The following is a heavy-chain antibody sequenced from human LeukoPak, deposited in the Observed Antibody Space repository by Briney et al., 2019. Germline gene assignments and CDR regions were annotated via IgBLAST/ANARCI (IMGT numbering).Heavy chain of an antibody. CDR2: ISASHGHT. D-gene: IGHD3-22*01. CDR1: GYTFVNYG. CDR3: TGATPPPGSWLDSYAFDI. Sequence: EASVKVSCKASGYTFVNYGIAWVRQAPGQGFEWMGWISASHGHTDYAQNFQGRFTMTRDTSTSTASMELRSLRSDDTAIYYCTGATPPPGSWLDSYAFDIWGQGTMVTVSS. J-gene: IGHJ3*02. V-gene: IGHV1-18*01.